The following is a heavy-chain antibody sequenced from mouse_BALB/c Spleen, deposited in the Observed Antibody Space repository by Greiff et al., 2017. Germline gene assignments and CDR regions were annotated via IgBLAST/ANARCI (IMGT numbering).Heavy chain of an antibody. J-gene: IGHJ2*01. CDR2: ISYDGSN. D-gene: IGHD2-10*02. V-gene: IGHV3-6*02. Sequence: EVQRVESGPGLVKPSQSLSLTCSVTGYSITSGYYWNWIRQFPGNKLEWMGYISYDGSNNYNPSLKNRISITRDTSKNQFFLKLNSVTTEDTATYYCASYGNYYYFDYWGQGTTLTVSS. CDR1: GYSITSGYY. CDR3: ASYGNYYYFDY.